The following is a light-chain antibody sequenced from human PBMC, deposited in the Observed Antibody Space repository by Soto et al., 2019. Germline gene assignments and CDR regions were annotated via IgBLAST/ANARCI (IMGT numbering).Light chain of an antibody. CDR3: QQLNGYVALT. CDR1: QGISSY. CDR2: DAS. J-gene: IGKJ4*01. V-gene: IGKV1-9*01. Sequence: IHLTQSPSFLSASVGDRVTITCRASQGISSYLAWYQQKPGKAPKLLIYDASTLQSGVPSRFSGSGSGTEFTLTISSLQPEDLATYYCQQLNGYVALTFGGGTKVDI.